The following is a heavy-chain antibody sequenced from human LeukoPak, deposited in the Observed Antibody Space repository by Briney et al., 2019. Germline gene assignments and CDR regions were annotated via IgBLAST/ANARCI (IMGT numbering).Heavy chain of an antibody. Sequence: GGSLRLACAASGFTFSSYGMHWVSQAPGKGLEGVAFIRYDGSNKYYADSVKGRFTISRDNSKNTLYLQMNSLRAEDTAVYYCAKTVKYYMDYYDSSGAFDYWGQGTMVTVSS. D-gene: IGHD3-22*01. CDR3: AKTVKYYMDYYDSSGAFDY. V-gene: IGHV3-30*02. J-gene: IGHJ4*03. CDR1: GFTFSSYG. CDR2: IRYDGSNK.